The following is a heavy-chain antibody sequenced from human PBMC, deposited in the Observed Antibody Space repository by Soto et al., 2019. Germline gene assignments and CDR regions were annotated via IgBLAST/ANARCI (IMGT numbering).Heavy chain of an antibody. Sequence: EVQLVESGGALVQPGRSLRLSCAASGFTFDDYAMHWVRQAPGKGLEWVSGISWNSGSIAYADSVKGRFTISRDNAKNSLYLQMNSLRAEDTALYYCAKDLSICSGDSCYSFSFDYWGQGTLVTVSS. D-gene: IGHD2-15*01. CDR2: ISWNSGSI. CDR3: AKDLSICSGDSCYSFSFDY. J-gene: IGHJ4*02. CDR1: GFTFDDYA. V-gene: IGHV3-9*01.